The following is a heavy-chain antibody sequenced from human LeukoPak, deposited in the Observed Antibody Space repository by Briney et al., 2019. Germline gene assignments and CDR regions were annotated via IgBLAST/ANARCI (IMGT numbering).Heavy chain of an antibody. V-gene: IGHV3-21*01. CDR3: AREDGIVGASSAFDV. CDR2: IDGRSNYK. Sequence: GESLRLSCAASGFSFSTYSMHWVRQAPGKGLEWVSSIDGRSNYKYYADSVKGRFTISRDNAQSSLFLQMNSLRAEDTALYYCAREDGIVGASSAFDVWGQGTMVTAS. D-gene: IGHD1-26*01. J-gene: IGHJ3*01. CDR1: GFSFSTYS.